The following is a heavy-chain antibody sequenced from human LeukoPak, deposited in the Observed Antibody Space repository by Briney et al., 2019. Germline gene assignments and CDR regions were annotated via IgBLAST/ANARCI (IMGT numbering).Heavy chain of an antibody. CDR3: ARELVGSFDY. V-gene: IGHV4-4*07. CDR2: IYTSGST. CDR1: GGSISSYS. D-gene: IGHD1-26*01. J-gene: IGHJ4*02. Sequence: PSETLSLTCTVSGGSISSYSWSWIRQPAGKGLEWIGRIYTSGSTNYNPSLKSRVTMSVETSKNQFALKLSSVTAADTAVYYWARELVGSFDYWGQGTLVTVSS.